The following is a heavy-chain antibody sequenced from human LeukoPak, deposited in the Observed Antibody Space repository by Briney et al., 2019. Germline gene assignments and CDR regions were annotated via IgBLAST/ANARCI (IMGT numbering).Heavy chain of an antibody. V-gene: IGHV3-49*04. CDR3: TRDQTPYY. Sequence: SGGSLRLSCAVSGFTFSSYVMSWVRQAPGKGLEWVGFIRSKVYGGTPEYAASVKGRFTISRDDSKGIAYLQMNSLKTEDTAVYYCTRDQTPYYWGQGTLVTVSS. CDR1: GFTFSSYV. J-gene: IGHJ4*02. CDR2: IRSKVYGGTP.